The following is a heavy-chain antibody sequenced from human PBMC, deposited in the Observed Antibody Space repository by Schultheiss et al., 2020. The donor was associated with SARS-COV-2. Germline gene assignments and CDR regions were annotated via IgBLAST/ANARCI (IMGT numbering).Heavy chain of an antibody. J-gene: IGHJ4*02. CDR3: ASQGRTTMTTFD. CDR2: IYYSGST. D-gene: IGHD4-17*01. Sequence: SETLSLTCTVSGGSISSGGYYWSWIRQHPGKGLEWIGYIYYSGSTNYNPSLKSRVTISVDTSKNQFSLKLSSVTAADTAVYYCASQGRTTMTTFDWGQGTLVTVSS. V-gene: IGHV4-31*03. CDR1: GGSISSGGYY.